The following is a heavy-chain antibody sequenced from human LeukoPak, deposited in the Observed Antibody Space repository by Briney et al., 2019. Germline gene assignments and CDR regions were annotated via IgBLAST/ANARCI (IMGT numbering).Heavy chain of an antibody. D-gene: IGHD1-26*01. CDR2: INHSGST. CDR3: ARRRENYYPYFDY. V-gene: IGHV4-34*01. Sequence: PSETLSLTCAVYGGSFSGYYWSWIRQPPGKGLEWIGEINHSGSTNYNPSLKSRVTISVDTSKNQFSLKLTSVTAADTAVYYCARRRENYYPYFDYWGQGTLVTVSS. CDR1: GGSFSGYY. J-gene: IGHJ4*02.